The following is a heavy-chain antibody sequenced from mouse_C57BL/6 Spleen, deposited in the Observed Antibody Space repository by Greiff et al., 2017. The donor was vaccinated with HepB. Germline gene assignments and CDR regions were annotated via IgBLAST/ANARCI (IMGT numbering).Heavy chain of an antibody. D-gene: IGHD2-4*01. CDR2: IYPRSGNT. Sequence: VKLMESGAELARPGASVKLSCKASGYTFTSYGISWVKQRTGQGLEWIGEIYPRSGNTYYNEKFKGKATLTADKSSSTAYMELRSLTSEDSAVYFCASNDYDYDEGAWFAYWGQGTLVTVSA. CDR1: GYTFTSYG. CDR3: ASNDYDYDEGAWFAY. J-gene: IGHJ3*01. V-gene: IGHV1-81*01.